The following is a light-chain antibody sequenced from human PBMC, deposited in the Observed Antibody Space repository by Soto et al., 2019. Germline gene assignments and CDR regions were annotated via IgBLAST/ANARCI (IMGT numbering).Light chain of an antibody. CDR3: SSYTSSSPYV. J-gene: IGLJ1*01. Sequence: QSALTQPASVSGTPGQSITISCTGTSSDDGGYNYVSWYQQHPGKAPKLMIYEVSNRPSGVSNRFSGSKSGNTASLTISGLPAEDEADYSCSSYTSSSPYVFGTGTKGTVL. CDR2: EVS. V-gene: IGLV2-14*01. CDR1: SSDDGGYNY.